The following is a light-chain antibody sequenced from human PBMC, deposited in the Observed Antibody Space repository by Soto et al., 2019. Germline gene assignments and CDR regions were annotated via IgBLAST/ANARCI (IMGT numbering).Light chain of an antibody. CDR3: QQYSNWPPYT. Sequence: EIVMTQSPATLSVSPGERATLSCRASQSVSIHLAWYQQKPGQAPRLLIYDASTRATGIPARFIGSGSGTEFTLTISSLQSEDFAVYYCQQYSNWPPYTFGQGTTLEIK. CDR1: QSVSIH. V-gene: IGKV3-15*01. CDR2: DAS. J-gene: IGKJ2*01.